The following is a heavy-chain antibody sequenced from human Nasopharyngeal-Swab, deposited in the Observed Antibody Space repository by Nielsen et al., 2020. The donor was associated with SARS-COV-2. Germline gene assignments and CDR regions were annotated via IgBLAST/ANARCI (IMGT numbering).Heavy chain of an antibody. J-gene: IGHJ5*02. Sequence: VRQAPGKGPEWVAVIWYDGSNKYYADSVKGRFTISRDNSKNTLYLQMNSLRAEDTAVYYCARSKLATAARPGWFDPWGQGTLVTVSS. V-gene: IGHV3-33*01. D-gene: IGHD6-6*01. CDR2: IWYDGSNK. CDR3: ARSKLATAARPGWFDP.